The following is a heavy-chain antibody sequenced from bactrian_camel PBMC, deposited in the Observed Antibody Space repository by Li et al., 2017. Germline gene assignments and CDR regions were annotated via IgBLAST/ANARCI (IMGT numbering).Heavy chain of an antibody. J-gene: IGHJ4*01. V-gene: IGHV3S53*01. CDR2: IGGAGSR. CDR1: GYIDSRYC. Sequence: HVQLVESGGGSVQTGGSLRLSCAPSGYIDSRYCMGWFRQAPGQEREEVASIGGAGSRTYADAAKGRFSISRDNAKNTLYLQMNSLKTEDTAVYYCARGPENLWEYGYWGQGTQVTVS. CDR3: ARGPENLWEYGY.